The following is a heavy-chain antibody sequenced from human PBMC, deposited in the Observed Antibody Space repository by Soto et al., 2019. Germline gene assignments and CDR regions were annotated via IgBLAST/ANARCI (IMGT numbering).Heavy chain of an antibody. D-gene: IGHD2-15*01. CDR3: ARAVVLKSFDY. V-gene: IGHV3-30*03. CDR2: ISYDGTNK. Sequence: GGSLRLSCAASGFTFSSSGMHWVRQAPGKGLEWVSVISYDGTNKYYADSVKGRFTISRDNSKNTLYLQMNSLRAEDTAVYYCARAVVLKSFDYWGQGTLVTVS. J-gene: IGHJ4*02. CDR1: GFTFSSSG.